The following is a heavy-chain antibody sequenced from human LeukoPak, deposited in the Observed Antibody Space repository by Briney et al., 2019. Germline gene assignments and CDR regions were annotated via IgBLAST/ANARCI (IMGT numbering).Heavy chain of an antibody. J-gene: IGHJ4*02. V-gene: IGHV3-9*01. CDR1: GFTLDDYA. D-gene: IGHD3-22*01. CDR2: ISWNSGSI. CDR3: AKAKKPYYDSDY. Sequence: PGGSLRLPCAASGFTLDDYAMHWVRHAPGKGMEWVSGISWNSGSIVYTDSVKGRFTISRDNAKNSLYLQMNTVRAAHTASYYCAKAKKPYYDSDYWGQGALVTVSS.